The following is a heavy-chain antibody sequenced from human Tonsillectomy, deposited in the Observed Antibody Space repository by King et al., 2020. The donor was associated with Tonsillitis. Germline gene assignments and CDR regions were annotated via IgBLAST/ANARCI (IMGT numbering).Heavy chain of an antibody. Sequence: VQLVESGGGLVQPGGSLRLSCAASGFTFSSYAMTWVRQAPGKGLEWVSVIYSGGSSTYYADSVKGRFTISRDNSKNTLYLQMNSLRAEDTAVYYCAKDMYYDILTCYSAFDIWGQGTMVTVSS. CDR1: GFTFSSYA. J-gene: IGHJ3*02. V-gene: IGHV3-23*03. CDR3: AKDMYYDILTCYSAFDI. D-gene: IGHD3-9*01. CDR2: IYSGGSST.